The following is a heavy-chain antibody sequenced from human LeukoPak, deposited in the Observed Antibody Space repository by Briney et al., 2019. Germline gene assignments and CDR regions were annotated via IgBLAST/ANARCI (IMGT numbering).Heavy chain of an antibody. CDR3: ATGRLYYDILTGYPL. V-gene: IGHV4-39*07. Sequence: SETLSLTCTVSGGSISSSSYYWGWIRQPPGKGLEWIGSIYYSGSTYYNPSLKSRVTISVDTSKNQFSLKLSSVTAADTAVYYCATGRLYYDILTGYPLWGQGTLVTVSS. CDR2: IYYSGST. CDR1: GGSISSSSYY. J-gene: IGHJ4*02. D-gene: IGHD3-9*01.